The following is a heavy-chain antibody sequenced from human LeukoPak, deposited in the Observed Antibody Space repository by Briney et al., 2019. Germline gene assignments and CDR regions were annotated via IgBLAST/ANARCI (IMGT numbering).Heavy chain of an antibody. Sequence: PSETLSLTCTVSGGSISSGGYYWSWIRQPPGKGLEWIGYIYHSGSTYYNPSLKSRVTISVDRSKNQFSLKLSSVTAADTAVYYCARGTGYYYGSGSPMTNFDYWGQGTLVTVSS. CDR3: ARGTGYYYGSGSPMTNFDY. J-gene: IGHJ4*02. D-gene: IGHD3-10*01. CDR2: IYHSGST. V-gene: IGHV4-30-2*01. CDR1: GGSISSGGYY.